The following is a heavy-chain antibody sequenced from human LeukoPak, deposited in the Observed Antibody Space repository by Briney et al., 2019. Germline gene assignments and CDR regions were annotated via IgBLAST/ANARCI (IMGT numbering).Heavy chain of an antibody. Sequence: PGWSRRLSCSASVLAFTSHVMRWFRQAPGKGLQYVSGISLNVQTTYYAGSVKGRFTISRDSSKNTVYLQMNSLTAEDTAVYYCVREGLERRTNFDYWGQGTLVSVSS. V-gene: IGHV3-64D*06. CDR3: VREGLERRTNFDY. CDR1: VLAFTSHV. CDR2: ISLNVQTT. D-gene: IGHD1-1*01. J-gene: IGHJ4*02.